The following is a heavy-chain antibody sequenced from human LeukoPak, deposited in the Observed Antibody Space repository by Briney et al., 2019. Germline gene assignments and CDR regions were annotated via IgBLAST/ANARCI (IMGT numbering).Heavy chain of an antibody. CDR3: AKVRATYDSSGPRYFDY. J-gene: IGHJ4*02. Sequence: GGSLRLSCAASGFTFSSYGMHWVRQAPGKGLEWVAFIRYDGSNKYYADSVKGRFTISRDNSKNTLYLQMNSLRAEDTAVYYCAKVRATYDSSGPRYFDYWGQGTLVTVSS. V-gene: IGHV3-30*02. CDR1: GFTFSSYG. CDR2: IRYDGSNK. D-gene: IGHD3-22*01.